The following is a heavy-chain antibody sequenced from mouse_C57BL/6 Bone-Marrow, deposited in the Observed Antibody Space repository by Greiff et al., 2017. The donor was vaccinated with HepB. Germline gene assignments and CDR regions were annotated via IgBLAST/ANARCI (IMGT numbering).Heavy chain of an antibody. CDR3: ETREGLAWFAY. CDR1: GYTFTSYW. CDR2: IDPSDSDT. D-gene: IGHD3-1*01. J-gene: IGHJ3*01. V-gene: IGHV1-69*01. Sequence: QVQLQQSGAELVMPGTSVKLSCKASGYTFTSYWMHWVKQRPGQGLEWIGEIDPSDSDTNYKQKFKGKSTLTVDKSSSTANMQLSSRTYEDSAVYYCETREGLAWFAYWGHGTLVTVSA.